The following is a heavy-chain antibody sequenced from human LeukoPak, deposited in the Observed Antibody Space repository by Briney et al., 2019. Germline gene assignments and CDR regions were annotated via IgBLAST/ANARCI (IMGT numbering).Heavy chain of an antibody. CDR2: ISYDGSNK. J-gene: IGHJ4*02. D-gene: IGHD3-22*01. Sequence: GGSLRLSCAASGFTFSSYAMNWVRQAPGKGLEWVAVISYDGSNKYYADSVKGRFTISRDNSKNTLYLQMNSLRAEDTAVYYCARDMDYDSSGLDYWGQGTLVTVSS. CDR3: ARDMDYDSSGLDY. V-gene: IGHV3-30-3*01. CDR1: GFTFSSYA.